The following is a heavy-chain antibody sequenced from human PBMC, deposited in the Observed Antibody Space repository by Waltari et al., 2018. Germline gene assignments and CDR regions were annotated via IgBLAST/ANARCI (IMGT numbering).Heavy chain of an antibody. D-gene: IGHD3-22*01. V-gene: IGHV4-34*01. CDR3: ARASTNYYESSGYYWDIHYFDY. CDR2: INHSGST. J-gene: IGHJ4*02. Sequence: QVQLQQWGAGLLKPSETLSLTCAVYGGSFSGYYWRWIRQPPGQGLAWIGEINHSGSTNYNPSLKSRVTISVDTSKNQFSLKLSSVTAADTAVYYCARASTNYYESSGYYWDIHYFDYGGQGTLVTVSS. CDR1: GGSFSGYY.